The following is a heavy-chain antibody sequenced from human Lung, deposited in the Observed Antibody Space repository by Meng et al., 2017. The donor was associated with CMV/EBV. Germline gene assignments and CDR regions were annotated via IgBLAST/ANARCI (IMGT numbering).Heavy chain of an antibody. J-gene: IGHJ5*01. V-gene: IGHV4-38-2*02. Sequence: SDTLSLTCTVSDYSTSSGFYWGCVRQPPGKGLEWIGSIHHTGSSYYNPSLKSRVTLSVNTSKNQFSLKVTSVTAADTAVYYCARGIFGVFDYWGHGTRVTVSS. CDR1: DYSTSSGFY. D-gene: IGHD3-3*01. CDR2: IHHTGSS. CDR3: ARGIFGVFDY.